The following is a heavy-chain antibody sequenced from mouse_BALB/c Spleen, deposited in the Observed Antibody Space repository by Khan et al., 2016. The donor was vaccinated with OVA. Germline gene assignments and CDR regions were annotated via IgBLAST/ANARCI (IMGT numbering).Heavy chain of an antibody. J-gene: IGHJ3*01. CDR3: AREGAYDRYDGWFAF. V-gene: IGHV1-4*01. D-gene: IGHD2-14*01. CDR2: INPSNGYT. Sequence: QIQLVQSGSELARPGASVKMSCKASGYTFTSYTMHWVKQRPGQGLEWIGYINPSNGYTNYNQKFKDKATLNAEKSSSTAYMQLSSLTSEDSAVYYCAREGAYDRYDGWFAFWGQGTLVTVSA. CDR1: GYTFTSYT.